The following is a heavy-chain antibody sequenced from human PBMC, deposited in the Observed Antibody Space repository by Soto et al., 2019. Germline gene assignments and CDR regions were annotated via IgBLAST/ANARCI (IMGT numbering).Heavy chain of an antibody. CDR3: AKDLGKYNSPSAMDV. J-gene: IGHJ6*02. CDR1: GFPFSSCA. V-gene: IGHV3-23*01. D-gene: IGHD7-27*01. Sequence: GGSLRLSCAASGFPFSSCALSWVRQAPGKGLEWVSAISGSGDRTYFADSVKGRFTISRDNSKNTLNLQMNSLRADDTAVYYCAKDLGKYNSPSAMDVWGQGTTVTVSS. CDR2: ISGSGDRT.